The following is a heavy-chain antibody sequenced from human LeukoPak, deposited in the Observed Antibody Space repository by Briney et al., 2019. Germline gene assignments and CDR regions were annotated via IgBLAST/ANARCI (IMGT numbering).Heavy chain of an antibody. Sequence: SVKVSCKASGGTFSSYAMSWVRQAPGKGLEWMGGIIANIGTANYAEKLKGRVTITADESKSTAYMEVNRLRYEDTAVYYCASRSRSQLTVSNRYYYYYYYMDVWRKGTTVTVSS. CDR3: ASRSRSQLTVSNRYYYYYYYMDV. CDR1: GGTFSSYA. V-gene: IGHV1-69*13. CDR2: IIANIGTA. J-gene: IGHJ6*03. D-gene: IGHD4-17*01.